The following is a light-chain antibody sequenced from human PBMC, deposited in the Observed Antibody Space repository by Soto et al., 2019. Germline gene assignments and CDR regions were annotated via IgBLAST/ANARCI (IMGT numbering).Light chain of an antibody. J-gene: IGKJ4*01. CDR2: DAS. CDR3: QKYNSAQALT. CDR1: QSISRR. Sequence: EIVLTQSPALLSVSPGERATLSCRASQSISRRLAWYQQQPGQAPRLLISDASTRATGIPARFSGSGSGTDFTLTISSLQPAAVATYYCQKYNSAQALTFGGGTKVDIK. V-gene: IGKV3-15*01.